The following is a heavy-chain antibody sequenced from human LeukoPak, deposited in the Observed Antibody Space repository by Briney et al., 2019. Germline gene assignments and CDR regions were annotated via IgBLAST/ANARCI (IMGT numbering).Heavy chain of an antibody. CDR1: GFTFSDYY. V-gene: IGHV3-11*01. CDR3: AKEMGFKIREVMLGFFDY. D-gene: IGHD3-10*01. Sequence: GGSLRLSRAASGFTFSDYYMSWIRQAPGKGLEWVSYISSSGSTIYYADSVKGRFTISRDNSKKTLYLQMNSLRAEDTAVYYCAKEMGFKIREVMLGFFDYWGQGTLVTVSS. CDR2: ISSSGSTI. J-gene: IGHJ4*02.